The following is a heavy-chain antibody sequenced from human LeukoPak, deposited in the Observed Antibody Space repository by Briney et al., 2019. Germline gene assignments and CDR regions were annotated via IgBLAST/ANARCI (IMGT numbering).Heavy chain of an antibody. V-gene: IGHV3-33*05. J-gene: IGHJ5*02. CDR1: GFTFSSYG. D-gene: IGHD3-3*01. CDR2: ISHDGSNK. CDR3: ARDLTIFGVVISPYAWFDP. Sequence: GGSLRLSCAASGFTFSSYGMYWVRQAPGKGLQWVGVISHDGSNKYYADSVKGRFTISRDNSKNTLYLQMNSLRAEDTAVYYCARDLTIFGVVISPYAWFDPWGQGTLVTVSS.